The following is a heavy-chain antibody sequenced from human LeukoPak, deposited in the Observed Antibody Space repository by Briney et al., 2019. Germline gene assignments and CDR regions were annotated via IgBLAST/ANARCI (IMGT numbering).Heavy chain of an antibody. CDR2: IWYDGSNK. CDR1: GFTFSIYG. CDR3: ARDRYYYDSSGYYYDY. D-gene: IGHD3-22*01. V-gene: IGHV3-33*01. Sequence: PGRSLRLSCAASGFTFSIYGMHWVRQAPGKGLEWVAVIWYDGSNKYYADSVKGRFTISRDNSKNTLCLEMNSLRAEDTAVYYCARDRYYYDSSGYYYDYWGQGTLVTVSS. J-gene: IGHJ4*02.